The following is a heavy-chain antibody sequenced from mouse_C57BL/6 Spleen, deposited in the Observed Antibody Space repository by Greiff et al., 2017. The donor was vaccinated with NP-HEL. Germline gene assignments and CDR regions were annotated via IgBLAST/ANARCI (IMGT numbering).Heavy chain of an antibody. D-gene: IGHD1-1*01. CDR2: IDPSDSYT. CDR3: ARWDYYGSRYFDV. Sequence: QVQLQQPGAELVMPGASVKLSCKASGYTFTSYWMHWVKQRPGQGLEWIGEIDPSDSYTNYNQKFKGKSTLTVDKSSSTAYMQLSSLTSEDSAVYYCARWDYYGSRYFDVWGTVTTVTVSS. CDR1: GYTFTSYW. V-gene: IGHV1-69*01. J-gene: IGHJ1*03.